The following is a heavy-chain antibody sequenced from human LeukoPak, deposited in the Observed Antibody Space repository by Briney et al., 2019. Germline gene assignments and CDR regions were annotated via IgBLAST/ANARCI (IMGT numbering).Heavy chain of an antibody. CDR2: IYPRDGST. CDR3: ARDQEGFDY. CDR1: GYTFTSNY. Sequence: HADSVKVSCKASGYTFTSNYIHWVRQAPGQGLEWMGMIYPRDGSTSYAQKFQGRVTVTRDTSTSTVHMELSGLRSEDTAVYYCARDQEGFDYWGQGTLVTVSS. V-gene: IGHV1-46*01. J-gene: IGHJ4*02.